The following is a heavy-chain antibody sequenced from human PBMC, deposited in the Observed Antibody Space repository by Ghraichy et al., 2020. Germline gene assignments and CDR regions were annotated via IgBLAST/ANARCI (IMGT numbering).Heavy chain of an antibody. D-gene: IGHD1-26*01. Sequence: SETLSLTCAVYGGSFSGYYWSWIRQPPGKGLEWIGEINHSGSTNYNPSLKSRVTISVDTSKNQFSLKLSSVTAADTAVYYCARAVGSDHDYWGQGTLVTVSS. CDR1: GGSFSGYY. CDR2: INHSGST. V-gene: IGHV4-34*01. CDR3: ARAVGSDHDY. J-gene: IGHJ4*02.